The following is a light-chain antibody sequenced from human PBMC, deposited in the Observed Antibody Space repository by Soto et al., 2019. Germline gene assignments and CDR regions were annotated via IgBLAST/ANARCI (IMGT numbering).Light chain of an antibody. J-gene: IGKJ4*01. Sequence: DIQMTQSPSSLSASVGDRVIITCRASQGISNYLAWYQQKPGKVPKLLIYAASTLQSGVPSRFSGSGSGTDFTLNISSLQPEDVASYYCQNYNSAPFTFGGGTNVEIK. CDR3: QNYNSAPFT. CDR2: AAS. CDR1: QGISNY. V-gene: IGKV1-27*01.